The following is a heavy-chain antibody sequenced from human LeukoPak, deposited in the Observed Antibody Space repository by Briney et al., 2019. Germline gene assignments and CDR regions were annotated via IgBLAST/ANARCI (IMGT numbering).Heavy chain of an antibody. D-gene: IGHD1-26*01. Sequence: GGSLRLSCAASGFTFDDYAMHWVRQAPGKGLEWVSGISWNSGSIGYADSVKGRFTISRDNAKNSLYLQMNSLRAEDTALYYCAKDLGATPGYYSDYWGQGTPVTVSS. CDR2: ISWNSGSI. CDR3: AKDLGATPGYYSDY. V-gene: IGHV3-9*01. J-gene: IGHJ4*02. CDR1: GFTFDDYA.